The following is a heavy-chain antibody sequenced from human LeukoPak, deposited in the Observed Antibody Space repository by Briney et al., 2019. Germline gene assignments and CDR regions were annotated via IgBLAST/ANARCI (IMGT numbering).Heavy chain of an antibody. Sequence: PSETLSLTCTVSGYSISSGYYWGWIRQPPGKGLEWIGSIYHSGSTYYNPSLKSRVTISVDTSKNQFSLKLSSVTAADTAVYYCARERSIAARPSPFFDYWGQGTPVTVSS. V-gene: IGHV4-38-2*02. J-gene: IGHJ4*02. CDR2: IYHSGST. CDR3: ARERSIAARPSPFFDY. CDR1: GYSISSGYY. D-gene: IGHD6-6*01.